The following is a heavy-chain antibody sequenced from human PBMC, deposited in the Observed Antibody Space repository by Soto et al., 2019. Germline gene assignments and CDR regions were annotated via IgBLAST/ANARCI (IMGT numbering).Heavy chain of an antibody. CDR3: ARGLESSSGYWRDS. CDR1: GFTFSSYS. CDR2: ISSSSSYI. Sequence: EVQLVESGGGLVKPGGSLRLSCAASGFTFSSYSMNWVRQAPGKGLEWVSSISSSSSYIYYADSVKGRFTISRDNAKNSLYLQMNSLRAADTAVYYCARGLESSSGYWRDSRGQGTMGTVSS. V-gene: IGHV3-21*01. J-gene: IGHJ3*02. D-gene: IGHD3-22*01.